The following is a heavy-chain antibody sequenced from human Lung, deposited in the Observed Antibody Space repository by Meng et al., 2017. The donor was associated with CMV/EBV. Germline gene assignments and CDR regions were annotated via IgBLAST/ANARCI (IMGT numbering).Heavy chain of an antibody. Sequence: SESLSLXCAVYGGSLSGYYWTWIRQPPGKGLEWIGEINHSGGTSYNPSLKSRLTMSVDMSKNQVSLKLNSVNAATTAVYYCARLNNRITICGVVITEGYFQHWGQGXLVTVSS. CDR1: GGSLSGYY. D-gene: IGHD3-3*01. CDR2: INHSGGT. CDR3: ARLNNRITICGVVITEGYFQH. J-gene: IGHJ1*01. V-gene: IGHV4-34*01.